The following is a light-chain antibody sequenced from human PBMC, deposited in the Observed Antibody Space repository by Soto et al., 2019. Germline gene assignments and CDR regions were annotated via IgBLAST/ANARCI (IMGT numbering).Light chain of an antibody. V-gene: IGKV3-15*01. CDR1: QSVSSN. CDR3: QQCNNWPLT. CDR2: GAS. Sequence: EIVMTQSPDTLSVSPGERATLFCRASQSVSSNLVWYQQKPGQAPRLLIYGASTRATGIPARFSGSGSGTEFTLTISSLQSEDFAVYYCQQCNNWPLTFGQGTKVEMK. J-gene: IGKJ1*01.